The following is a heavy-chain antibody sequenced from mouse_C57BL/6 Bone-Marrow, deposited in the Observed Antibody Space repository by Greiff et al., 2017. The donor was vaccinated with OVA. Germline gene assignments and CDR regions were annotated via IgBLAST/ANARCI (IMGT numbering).Heavy chain of an antibody. CDR2: ISSGGSYT. CDR3: ASPDYDFDY. V-gene: IGHV5-6*01. J-gene: IGHJ2*01. D-gene: IGHD2-4*01. Sequence: EVMLVESGGDLVKPGGSLKLSCAASGFTFSSYGMSWVRQTPDKRLEWVATISSGGSYTYYPDSVKGRFTISRDNAKNTLYLQMSSLKSEDTAMYYCASPDYDFDYWGQGTTLTVSS. CDR1: GFTFSSYG.